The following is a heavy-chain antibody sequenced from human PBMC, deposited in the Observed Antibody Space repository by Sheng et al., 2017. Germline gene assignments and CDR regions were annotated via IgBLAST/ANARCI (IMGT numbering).Heavy chain of an antibody. V-gene: IGHV1-18*01. CDR3: ARDRGYAVPDYYYYYMDV. Sequence: QVQLVQSGTEVKEPGASVKVSCKASGYTFTTYGIGWVRQAPGQGLEWMGWISTYNGNTNYAQKLRGRVTMTTDTSTSTAYMELRSLGSDDTAVYYCARDRGYAVPDYYYYYMDVWGKGTTVTVSS. CDR2: ISTYNGNT. CDR1: GYTFTTYG. J-gene: IGHJ6*03. D-gene: IGHD5-12*01.